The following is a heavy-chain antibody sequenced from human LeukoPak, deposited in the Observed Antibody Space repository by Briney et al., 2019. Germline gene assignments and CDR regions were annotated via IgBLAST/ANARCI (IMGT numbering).Heavy chain of an antibody. CDR2: ISGSGGST. CDR1: GFTFSSYG. V-gene: IGHV3-23*01. Sequence: GGSLRLSCAASGFTFSSYGMSWVRQAPGKGLEWVSAISGSGGSTYYADSVKGRFTISRDNSKNTLYLQMNSLRAEDTAVYYCAKVDTMVRGVISYYFDYWGQGTLVTVSS. J-gene: IGHJ4*02. CDR3: AKVDTMVRGVISYYFDY. D-gene: IGHD3-10*01.